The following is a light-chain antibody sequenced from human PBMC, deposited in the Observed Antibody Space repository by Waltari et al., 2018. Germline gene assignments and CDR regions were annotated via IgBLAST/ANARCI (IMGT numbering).Light chain of an antibody. CDR3: GSWDSSLGIGV. Sequence: QSALTQAPSVSAAPGQTVTISCSGTTPNIGNNYVSWYQQLPGAAPKIVIYEDKMRPSGIPYRFSGSKAGASATLGITGLQTGDEADYYCGSWDSSLGIGVLGGGTRLTVL. CDR1: TPNIGNNY. CDR2: EDK. V-gene: IGLV1-51*01. J-gene: IGLJ3*02.